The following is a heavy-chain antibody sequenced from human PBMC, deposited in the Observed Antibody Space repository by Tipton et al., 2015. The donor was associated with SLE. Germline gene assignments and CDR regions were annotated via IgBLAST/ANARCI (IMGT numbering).Heavy chain of an antibody. J-gene: IGHJ4*02. V-gene: IGHV4-34*01. Sequence: TLSLTCTVSGDSITSDYWTWIRQPPGKGLECVGESNHSGSINYNPSLESRATISVDASKNQFSLSLISVTAADTAVYYCARRGVTGRGYYFDFWDQGTLVTVSS. CDR2: SNHSGSI. D-gene: IGHD7-27*01. CDR1: GDSITSDY. CDR3: ARRGVTGRGYYFDF.